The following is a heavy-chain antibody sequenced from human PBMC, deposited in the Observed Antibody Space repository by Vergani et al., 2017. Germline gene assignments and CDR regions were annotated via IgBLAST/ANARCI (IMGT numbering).Heavy chain of an antibody. CDR2: VDPEDGET. CDR1: GYTFTDHY. J-gene: IGHJ6*02. V-gene: IGHV1-69-2*01. CDR3: GKPQTVTTGGMEV. D-gene: IGHD4-17*01. Sequence: EVQLVQSGAEVKKPGATMKISCKVSGYTFTDHYMHWVKQAPGKGLEWMGLVDPEDGETIYAEKFKGRVTIVADTSTETAHLELISLGSEDTAVYYCGKPQTVTTGGMEVWGQGNTVIVSS.